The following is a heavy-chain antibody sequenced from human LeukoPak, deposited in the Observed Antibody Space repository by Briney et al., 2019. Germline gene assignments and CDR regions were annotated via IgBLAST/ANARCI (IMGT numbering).Heavy chain of an antibody. Sequence: ASVKVSCKASGYTLTSYGISWVRQAPGQGLEWMGWFSIYNGNTDYAQKLRGRVTMTTDTSTSTAYLELRGLRSDDTAVYYCARITYDFWSGYYMPDDPWGQGTLVTVSS. J-gene: IGHJ5*02. CDR2: FSIYNGNT. CDR3: ARITYDFWSGYYMPDDP. D-gene: IGHD3-3*01. CDR1: GYTLTSYG. V-gene: IGHV1-18*01.